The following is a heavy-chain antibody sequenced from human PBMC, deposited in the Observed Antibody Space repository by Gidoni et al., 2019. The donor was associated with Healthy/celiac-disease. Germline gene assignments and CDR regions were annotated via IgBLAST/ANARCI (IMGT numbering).Heavy chain of an antibody. J-gene: IGHJ4*02. V-gene: IGHV4-39*01. CDR1: GGSISSSSYY. Sequence: QLQLQESGPGLVKPSETLSLTCTVSGGSISSSSYYWGWIRQPPGKGLEWIGSIYYSGSTYYNPSLKSRVTISVDTSKNQFSLKLSSVTAADTAVYYCARPSGRYDILTGQYPPDYWGQGTLVTVSS. CDR3: ARPSGRYDILTGQYPPDY. D-gene: IGHD3-9*01. CDR2: IYYSGST.